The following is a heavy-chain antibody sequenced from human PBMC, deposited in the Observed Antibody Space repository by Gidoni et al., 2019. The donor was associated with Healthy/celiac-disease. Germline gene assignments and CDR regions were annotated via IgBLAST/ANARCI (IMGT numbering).Heavy chain of an antibody. J-gene: IGHJ4*02. Sequence: EVQLLEPGGGWVQPGGYLRLACAASGFTFSRYAMSWVRQAPGKGLEWVSAIRGSCGSTYYADSVKGWFTISRDNSKNTLYLQMNSLRAEDTAVYYCAKESGSGCIFDYWGQGTLVTVSS. V-gene: IGHV3-23*01. CDR2: IRGSCGST. D-gene: IGHD6-19*01. CDR3: AKESGSGCIFDY. CDR1: GFTFSRYA.